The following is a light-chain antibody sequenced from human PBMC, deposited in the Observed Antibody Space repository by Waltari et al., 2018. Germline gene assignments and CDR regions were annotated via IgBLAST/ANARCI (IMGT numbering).Light chain of an antibody. CDR3: QQSYSTPSIT. V-gene: IGKV1-39*01. CDR2: AAS. CDR1: QSISSF. Sequence: DIQMTQSPSSLSASVVDRVTITCRASQSISSFLNWYQQRPGKAPKLLISAASILQSGVPSRFSGSGSGTDFTLTISSLQPEDFATYYCQQSYSTPSITFGQGTRLEIK. J-gene: IGKJ5*01.